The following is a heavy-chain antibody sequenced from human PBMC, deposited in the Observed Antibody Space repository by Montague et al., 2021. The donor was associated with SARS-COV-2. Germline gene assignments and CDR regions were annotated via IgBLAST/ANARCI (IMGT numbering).Heavy chain of an antibody. D-gene: IGHD2-8*01. Sequence: SEILSLTCTVSGGSTSCYYWSWIRQSPGKGLEWIGYMYYSGSTNYNPSLKSRVTMSIDTSKNQFSLKLRSVTAADTAVYYCAGVARYWTNGECHTYYYYGLDVWGQGTTVTVSS. CDR3: AGVARYWTNGECHTYYYYGLDV. V-gene: IGHV4-59*01. CDR1: GGSTSCYY. J-gene: IGHJ6*02. CDR2: MYYSGST.